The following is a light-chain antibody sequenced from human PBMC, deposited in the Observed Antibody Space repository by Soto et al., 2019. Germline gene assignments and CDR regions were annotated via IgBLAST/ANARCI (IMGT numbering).Light chain of an antibody. Sequence: ALAQPASVSGSPGQSITISCTGTSSDVGSYNYVSWYQQHPGKAPRLMIYASSNRPSGVSHRFSGSRSGNTASLTISELQAEDEADYFCSSYTSGSTLYVFGSGTKVTVL. CDR2: ASS. V-gene: IGLV2-14*01. CDR1: SSDVGSYNY. CDR3: SSYTSGSTLYV. J-gene: IGLJ1*01.